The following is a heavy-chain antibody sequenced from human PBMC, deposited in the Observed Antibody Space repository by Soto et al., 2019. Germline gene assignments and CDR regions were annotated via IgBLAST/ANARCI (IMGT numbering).Heavy chain of an antibody. Sequence: GGSLRLSCAASGFTFSSYEMNWVRQAPGKGLEWVSYISSSGSTIYYADSVKGRFTISRDNAKNSLYLQMNSLRAEDTAVYYCAKDVDYYDSSGPRNYWGQGTLVTVSS. J-gene: IGHJ4*02. V-gene: IGHV3-48*03. CDR3: AKDVDYYDSSGPRNY. CDR2: ISSSGSTI. D-gene: IGHD3-22*01. CDR1: GFTFSSYE.